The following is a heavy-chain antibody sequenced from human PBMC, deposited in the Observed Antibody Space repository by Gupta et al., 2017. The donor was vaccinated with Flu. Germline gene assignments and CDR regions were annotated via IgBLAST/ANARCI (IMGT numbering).Heavy chain of an antibody. CDR3: ARHVLQHCSGGSCYFLFDY. Sequence: QLQLQESGPGLVKPSETLSLTCTVSGGSISRSSYYWGWIRQPPGKGLEWIGSSYYSGSTYYNPSLKSRVTISVDTSKNQFSLKLSSVTAADTAVYYCARHVLQHCSGGSCYFLFDYWGQGTLVTVSS. CDR1: GGSISRSSYY. V-gene: IGHV4-39*01. J-gene: IGHJ4*02. CDR2: SYYSGST. D-gene: IGHD2-15*01.